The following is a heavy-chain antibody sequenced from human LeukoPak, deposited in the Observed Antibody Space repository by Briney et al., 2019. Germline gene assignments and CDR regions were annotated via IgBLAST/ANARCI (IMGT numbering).Heavy chain of an antibody. Sequence: PGGSLRLSCAASGFTFSSYSMNWVRQVPGKGLEWVSSISSGSSYIYYADSVKGRLTISRDNAKNSLYLQMNSLRAEDTAVYYCARDQSNYYDSSDYHAVWGQGTTVTVSS. J-gene: IGHJ6*02. CDR2: ISSGSSYI. D-gene: IGHD3-22*01. CDR3: ARDQSNYYDSSDYHAV. CDR1: GFTFSSYS. V-gene: IGHV3-21*01.